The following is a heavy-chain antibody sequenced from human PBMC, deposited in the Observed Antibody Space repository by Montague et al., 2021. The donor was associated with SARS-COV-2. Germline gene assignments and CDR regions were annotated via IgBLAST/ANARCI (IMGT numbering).Heavy chain of an antibody. CDR3: ARELKGYFDY. V-gene: IGHV3-66*02. Sequence: SLRLSCAASGFTVSSNYMSWVRQAPGKGLEWVSVIYSGGSTYYADSVKGRFTISRDNSKNTLYLQMNSPRAEDTAVYYCARELKGYFDYWGQGTLVTVSS. D-gene: IGHD3-10*01. CDR1: GFTVSSNY. CDR2: IYSGGST. J-gene: IGHJ4*02.